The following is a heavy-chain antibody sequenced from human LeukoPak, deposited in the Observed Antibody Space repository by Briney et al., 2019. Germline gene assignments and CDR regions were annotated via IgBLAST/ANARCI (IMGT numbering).Heavy chain of an antibody. CDR3: ARGPNDFWSGYYTPYFDY. CDR1: GGSISSGSYY. Sequence: SETLSLTCTVSGGSISSGSYYWSWIRQPAGKGLEWIGRIYTSGSTNYNPSLKSRVTISVDTSKNQFSPKLSSVTAADTAVYYCARGPNDFWSGYYTPYFDYSGQGTLVTVSS. CDR2: IYTSGST. V-gene: IGHV4-61*02. J-gene: IGHJ4*02. D-gene: IGHD3-3*01.